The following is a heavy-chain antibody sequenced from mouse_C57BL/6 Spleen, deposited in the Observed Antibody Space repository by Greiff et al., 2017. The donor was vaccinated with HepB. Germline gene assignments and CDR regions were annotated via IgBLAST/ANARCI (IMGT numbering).Heavy chain of an antibody. CDR3: TRFGGYDGPAWFAY. Sequence: VQLQQSGAELVRPGASVTLSCKASGYTFTDYEMHWVKQTPVHGLGWIGAIDPETGGTAYNQKFKGKAILTADKSSSTAYMELRSLTSEDSAVYYCTRFGGYDGPAWFAYWGQGTLVTVSA. CDR1: GYTFTDYE. V-gene: IGHV1-15*01. CDR2: IDPETGGT. D-gene: IGHD2-2*01. J-gene: IGHJ3*01.